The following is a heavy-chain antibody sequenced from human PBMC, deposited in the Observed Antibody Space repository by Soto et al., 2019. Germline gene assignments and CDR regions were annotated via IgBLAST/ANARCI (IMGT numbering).Heavy chain of an antibody. CDR1: GGTFSSYA. CDR2: IIPIFGTA. D-gene: IGHD7-27*01. Sequence: SVKVSCKASGGTFSSYAISWVRQAPGQGLEWMGGIIPIFGTANYAQKFQGRVTITADESTSTAYMELSSLRSEDTAVYYCARGPASLTNGGDYYYGMDVWGQGTTVTVPS. J-gene: IGHJ6*02. V-gene: IGHV1-69*13. CDR3: ARGPASLTNGGDYYYGMDV.